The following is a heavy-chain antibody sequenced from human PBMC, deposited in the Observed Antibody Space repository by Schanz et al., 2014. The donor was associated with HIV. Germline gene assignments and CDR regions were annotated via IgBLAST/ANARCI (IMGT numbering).Heavy chain of an antibody. CDR2: IYSAGTT. J-gene: IGHJ4*02. V-gene: IGHV3-53*01. CDR3: AKADEIRHFDWYHPPFDS. Sequence: EVQLLESGGGLVQPGGSLRLSCVFSGFTVSNNHLSWVRQAPGKGLEWVSIIYSAGTTYYTDSVKGRVTISRDNSKNTLYLQMNSLRVEDTAVYYCAKADEIRHFDWYHPPFDSWGQGTLVTVSS. D-gene: IGHD3-9*01. CDR1: GFTVSNNH.